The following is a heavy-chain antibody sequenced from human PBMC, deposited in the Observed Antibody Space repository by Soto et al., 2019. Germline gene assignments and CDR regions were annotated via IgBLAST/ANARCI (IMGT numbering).Heavy chain of an antibody. V-gene: IGHV1-2*02. Sequence: ASVKVSCKASGYTFTGYYIHWVRQAPGQGLEWMGWINPKSGGTNYAQKFQGRVTMTRDTSISTAYMELSRLRSDDTAVYFCARAPKIVEATDCDYWGQGTLVTVSS. CDR1: GYTFTGYY. J-gene: IGHJ4*02. CDR3: ARAPKIVEATDCDY. CDR2: INPKSGGT. D-gene: IGHD1-26*01.